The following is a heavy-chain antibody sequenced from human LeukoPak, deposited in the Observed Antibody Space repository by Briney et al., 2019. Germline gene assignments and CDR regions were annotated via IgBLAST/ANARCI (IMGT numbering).Heavy chain of an antibody. Sequence: ASVKVSCKASGYTFTGYYMHWVRQAPGQGLEWMGWINPNSGGTNYAQKFQGRVTITRDTSTRTVHMELSSLTSEDTAVYYCARVGSVNYDVLTGYYIDTYYYYMDVWGEGTTVTVSS. CDR3: ARVGSVNYDVLTGYYIDTYYYYMDV. J-gene: IGHJ6*03. CDR2: INPNSGGT. CDR1: GYTFTGYY. D-gene: IGHD3-9*01. V-gene: IGHV1-2*02.